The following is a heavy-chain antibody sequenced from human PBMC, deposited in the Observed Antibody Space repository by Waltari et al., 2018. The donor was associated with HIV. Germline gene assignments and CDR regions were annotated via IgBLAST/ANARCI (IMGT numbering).Heavy chain of an antibody. D-gene: IGHD6-13*01. Sequence: QVHLVQSGAEVKKPGASVKVSCKASGYSFTSYDIHWVRQAAGQGLEWMGWMNPNSGNTGYAQKFLGRLTMTRNTSINTAYMELSSLRSEDTAIYYCARLDTTTWYFRWFDPWGQGTPVTVSS. V-gene: IGHV1-8*01. CDR3: ARLDTTTWYFRWFDP. J-gene: IGHJ5*02. CDR2: MNPNSGNT. CDR1: GYSFTSYD.